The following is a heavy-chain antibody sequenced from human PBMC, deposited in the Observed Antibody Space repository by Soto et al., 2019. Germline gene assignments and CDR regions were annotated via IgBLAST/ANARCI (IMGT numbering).Heavy chain of an antibody. CDR3: AKYKSTGELSADYYDSLDA. CDR1: GFTFEDYA. J-gene: IGHJ5*02. D-gene: IGHD1-1*01. CDR2: ISWDSGKI. Sequence: GGSLRLSCAGSGFTFEDYAMHWVRQVPVKCLEWVARISWDSGKIGYADSVKGRFTFSRDNAKNSLYLKMDSLRADDTALYFCAKYKSTGELSADYYDSLDAWGQGXMVTVYS. V-gene: IGHV3-9*01.